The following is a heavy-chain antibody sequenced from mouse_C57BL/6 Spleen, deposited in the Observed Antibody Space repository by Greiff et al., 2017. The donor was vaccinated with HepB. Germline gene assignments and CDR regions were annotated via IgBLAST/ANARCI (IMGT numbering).Heavy chain of an antibody. J-gene: IGHJ4*01. CDR3: ARRGIYGKDAMDY. Sequence: QVQLQQPGAELVRPGPSVKLSCKASGYTFTSYWMHWVKQRPGQGLEWIGVIDPSDSYTNYNQKFKGKATLTVDTSSSTAYMQLSSLTSEDSAVYYCARRGIYGKDAMDYWGQGTSVTVSS. D-gene: IGHD1-1*01. CDR1: GYTFTSYW. CDR2: IDPSDSYT. V-gene: IGHV1-59*01.